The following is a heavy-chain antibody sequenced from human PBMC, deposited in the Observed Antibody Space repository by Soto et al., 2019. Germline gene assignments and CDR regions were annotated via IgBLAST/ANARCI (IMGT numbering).Heavy chain of an antibody. D-gene: IGHD5-18*01. Sequence: QVHLVQSGAEVKKPGASVKVSCKASGYTFTNYYIHWVRQAPGQGLEWLGIIRPSGGRTEYAQRFQGRVTMTRATSTSTVYMELTSLTSEDTAVYYCAREPNESYYFDYWGQGTLVTVSS. CDR1: GYTFTNYY. CDR3: AREPNESYYFDY. CDR2: IRPSGGRT. V-gene: IGHV1-46*01. J-gene: IGHJ4*02.